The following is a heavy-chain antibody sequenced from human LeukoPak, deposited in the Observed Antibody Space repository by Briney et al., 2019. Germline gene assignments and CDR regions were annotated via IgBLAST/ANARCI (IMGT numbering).Heavy chain of an antibody. Sequence: ASVKVSCKASGSTFSSYAISWVRQAPGQGLEWMGRIIPIFGIANYAQKLQGRVTITADKSTSTAYMELSSLRSEDTAVYYCARAVVSDRDFWSGYEYFDYWGQGTLVTVSS. CDR3: ARAVVSDRDFWSGYEYFDY. J-gene: IGHJ4*02. V-gene: IGHV1-69*04. D-gene: IGHD3-3*01. CDR2: IIPIFGIA. CDR1: GSTFSSYA.